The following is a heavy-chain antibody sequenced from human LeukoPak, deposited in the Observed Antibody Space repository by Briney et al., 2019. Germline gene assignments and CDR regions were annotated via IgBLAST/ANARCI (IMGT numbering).Heavy chain of an antibody. CDR1: GFTFSSYS. V-gene: IGHV3-21*01. D-gene: IGHD3-3*01. J-gene: IGHJ6*02. CDR2: ISSSSYI. CDR3: ARSVFRNYDFWSSYIRPRYYYYGMDV. Sequence: GGSLRLSCAASGFTFSSYSMNWVRQAPGKGLEWVSSISSSSYIYYADSVKGRFTISRDNAKNSLYLQMNSLRAEDTAVYYCARSVFRNYDFWSSYIRPRYYYYGMDVWGQGTTVTVSS.